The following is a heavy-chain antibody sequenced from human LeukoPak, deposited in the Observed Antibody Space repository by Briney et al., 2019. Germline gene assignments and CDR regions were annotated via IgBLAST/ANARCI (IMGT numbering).Heavy chain of an antibody. J-gene: IGHJ6*02. CDR3: ARDRIQLWLPYGMDV. Sequence: GGSLRLSCAASGFTFSSYSMNWVRQAPGKGLEWVSYISSSGSTIYYADSVKGRFTISRDNAKNSLYLQMNSLRAEDTAVYYCARDRIQLWLPYGMDVWGQGTTVTVSS. CDR1: GFTFSSYS. D-gene: IGHD5-18*01. CDR2: ISSSGSTI. V-gene: IGHV3-48*04.